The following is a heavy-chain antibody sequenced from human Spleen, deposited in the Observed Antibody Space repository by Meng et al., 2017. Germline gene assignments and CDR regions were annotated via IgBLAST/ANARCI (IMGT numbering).Heavy chain of an antibody. CDR1: GGTFSSYA. J-gene: IGHJ4*02. Sequence: LVQSGAEVTKPGSAVEVSCKASGGTFSSYAISWVRQAPGQGLEWMGGIIPIFGTANYAQKFQGRVTITADESTSTAYMELSSLRSDDTAVYYCARDEDISAAGKLFGDYWGQGTLVTVSS. CDR2: IIPIFGTA. CDR3: ARDEDISAAGKLFGDY. V-gene: IGHV1-69*01. D-gene: IGHD6-13*01.